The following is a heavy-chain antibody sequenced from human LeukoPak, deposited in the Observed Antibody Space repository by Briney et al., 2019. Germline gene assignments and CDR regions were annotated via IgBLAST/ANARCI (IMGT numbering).Heavy chain of an antibody. J-gene: IGHJ4*02. D-gene: IGHD3-22*01. CDR3: ARHAYYYDSSGYLVYFDY. Sequence: SETLSLTCTVSGGSISSSSYYWGWIRQPPGEGLEWIGSIYYSGSTYYIPSLKSRVTISVDTSKNQFSLKLSSVTAADTAVYYCARHAYYYDSSGYLVYFDYWGQGTLVTVSS. CDR1: GGSISSSSYY. CDR2: IYYSGST. V-gene: IGHV4-39*01.